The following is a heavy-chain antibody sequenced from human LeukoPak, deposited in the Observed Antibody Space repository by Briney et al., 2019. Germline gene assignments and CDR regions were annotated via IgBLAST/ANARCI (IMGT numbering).Heavy chain of an antibody. J-gene: IGHJ4*02. CDR3: ARGSRALRFLEWLLNY. Sequence: SVKVSCKASGGTFSSYAISWVRQAPGQGLEWMGGIIPIFGTANYAQKFQGRITITADESTSTAYMELSSLRSEDTTVYYCARGSRALRFLEWLLNYWGQGTLVTVSS. V-gene: IGHV1-69*13. CDR1: GGTFSSYA. CDR2: IIPIFGTA. D-gene: IGHD3-3*01.